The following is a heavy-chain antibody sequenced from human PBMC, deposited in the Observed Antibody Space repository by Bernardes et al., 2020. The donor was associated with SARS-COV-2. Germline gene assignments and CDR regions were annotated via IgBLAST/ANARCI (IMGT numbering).Heavy chain of an antibody. CDR3: RTNWASKGFFGLPDH. Sequence: GGSLRLSCVGSGFTFSSYGMSWVRQGPGKGLEWVSVISGSADSTDYADSVKGRFTISRDNSKNTLHLQMSSLRAEDTAVYYCRTNWASKGFFGLPDHWGQGTLVTVSP. CDR2: ISGSADST. V-gene: IGHV3-23*01. CDR1: GFTFSSYG. D-gene: IGHD7-27*01. J-gene: IGHJ4*02.